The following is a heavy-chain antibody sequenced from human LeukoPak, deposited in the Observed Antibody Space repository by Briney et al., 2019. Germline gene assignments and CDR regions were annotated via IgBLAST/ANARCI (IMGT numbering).Heavy chain of an antibody. CDR1: GFTFSSYG. CDR3: ARDPPRYSSGWPFDY. J-gene: IGHJ4*02. CDR2: IWYDGSNK. Sequence: PGGSLRLSCAASGFTFSSYGMHWVRQAPGKGLEWVAVIWYDGSNKYYADSVKGRFTIPRDNSRNTLYLQMNSLRAEDTAVYYCARDPPRYSSGWPFDYWGQGTLVTVSS. V-gene: IGHV3-33*08. D-gene: IGHD6-19*01.